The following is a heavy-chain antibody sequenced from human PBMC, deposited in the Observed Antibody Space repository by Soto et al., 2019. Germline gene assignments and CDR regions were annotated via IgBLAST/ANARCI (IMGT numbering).Heavy chain of an antibody. J-gene: IGHJ2*01. V-gene: IGHV3-48*02. CDR2: ISSSSTI. CDR1: GFTFSSYS. D-gene: IGHD3-10*01. Sequence: GGSLRLSCAASGFTFSSYSMNWVRQAPGKGLEWVSYISSSSTIYYEDSVKGRFTISRDNAKNSLYLQMNSLRDEDTAVYYCARDCSNFGTKDWYFDLWGRGTLVTVSS. CDR3: ARDCSNFGTKDWYFDL.